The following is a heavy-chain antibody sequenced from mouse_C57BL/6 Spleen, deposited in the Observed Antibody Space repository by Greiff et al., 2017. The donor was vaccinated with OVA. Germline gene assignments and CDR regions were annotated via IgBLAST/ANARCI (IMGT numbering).Heavy chain of an antibody. Sequence: QVQLQQSGAELVMPGASVKLSCKASGYTFTSYWMHWVKQRPGQGLEWIGEIDPSDSYTNYNQKFKGKSTLTVDKSSSTAYMQLSSLTSEDSAVYYCARSIGKYFDYWGQGTTLTVSS. CDR2: IDPSDSYT. CDR3: ARSIGKYFDY. D-gene: IGHD4-1*01. CDR1: GYTFTSYW. V-gene: IGHV1-69*01. J-gene: IGHJ2*01.